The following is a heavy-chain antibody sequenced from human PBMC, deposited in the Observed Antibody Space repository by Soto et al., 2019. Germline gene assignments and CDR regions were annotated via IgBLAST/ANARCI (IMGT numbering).Heavy chain of an antibody. CDR2: ISYDGSNK. CDR3: ARDGSSSGWLGSNYYYGMDV. Sequence: PGGSLRLSCAASGFTFSSYAMHWVRQAPVKGLEWVAVISYDGSNKYYADSVKGRFTISRDNSKNTLYLQMNSLRAEDTAVYYCARDGSSSGWLGSNYYYGMDVWGQGTTVTVSS. CDR1: GFTFSSYA. J-gene: IGHJ6*02. D-gene: IGHD6-19*01. V-gene: IGHV3-30-3*01.